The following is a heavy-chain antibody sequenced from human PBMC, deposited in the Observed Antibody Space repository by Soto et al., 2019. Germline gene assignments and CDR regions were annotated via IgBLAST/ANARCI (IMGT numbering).Heavy chain of an antibody. D-gene: IGHD2-15*01. CDR3: ARVSIIGRARDQHNWCDP. V-gene: IGHV4-34*01. J-gene: IGHJ5*02. Sequence: SETLSLTCAVYGGSISGHYWNWIRQPPGKGLEWIGEINHSGRTNYNPSLKSRVTISEDTSKNQFSLNLGSVTAADTAVYYCARVSIIGRARDQHNWCDPWGQGTLVTVSS. CDR2: INHSGRT. CDR1: GGSISGHY.